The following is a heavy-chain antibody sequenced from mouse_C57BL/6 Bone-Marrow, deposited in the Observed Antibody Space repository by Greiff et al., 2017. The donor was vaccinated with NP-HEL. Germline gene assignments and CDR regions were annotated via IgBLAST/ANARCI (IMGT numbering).Heavy chain of an antibody. CDR3: ARIGGNYLLSWFAY. CDR1: GFSLSTFGMG. CDR2: TWWDDAK. D-gene: IGHD2-1*01. V-gene: IGHV8-8*01. Sequence: QVQLKQSGPGILQPSQTLSLTCSFSGFSLSTFGMGVGWIRQPSGKGLEWLAHTWWDDAKYYNPALKSRLPISKDTSQNKVFLKIANVDTAETATYYCARIGGNYLLSWFAYWGQGTLVTVSA. J-gene: IGHJ3*01.